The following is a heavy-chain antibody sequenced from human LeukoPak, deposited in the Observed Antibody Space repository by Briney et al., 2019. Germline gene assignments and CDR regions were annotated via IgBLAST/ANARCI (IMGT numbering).Heavy chain of an antibody. V-gene: IGHV4-61*02. CDR1: GGSISSGSYY. CDR2: IYTSGST. CDR3: TRGYDSSGYYYVDAFDI. J-gene: IGHJ3*02. Sequence: SETLSLTCTVSGGSISSGSYYWSWIRQPAGKGLEWIGRIYTSGSTNYNPSLKSRVTMSVDTSKNQFSLKLSSVTAADTAVYYCTRGYDSSGYYYVDAFDIWGQGTMVTVSS. D-gene: IGHD3-22*01.